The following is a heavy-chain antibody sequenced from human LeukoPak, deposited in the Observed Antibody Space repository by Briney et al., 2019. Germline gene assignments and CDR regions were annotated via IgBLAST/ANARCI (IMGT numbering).Heavy chain of an antibody. J-gene: IGHJ4*02. CDR1: GYTFTSYY. CDR3: ARDEVTTGLGLDY. Sequence: ASVKASCKASGYTFTSYYMHWVRQAPGQGLEWMGIINPSGGSTSYAQKFQGRVTMTRDTSTSAVFMELSSLRSEDTAVYYCARDEVTTGLGLDYWGQGTLVTVSS. V-gene: IGHV1-46*01. CDR2: INPSGGST. D-gene: IGHD2-21*02.